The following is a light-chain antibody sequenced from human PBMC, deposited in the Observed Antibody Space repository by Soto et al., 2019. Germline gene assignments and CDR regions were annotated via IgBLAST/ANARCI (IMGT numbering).Light chain of an antibody. J-gene: IGKJ4*01. CDR3: QQRNSSPLT. CDR2: EAS. V-gene: IGKV3-11*01. Sequence: VLTQSPDTLSLSPGERATLSCRASQDVGKFLVWYHQKPGLSPSLVIYEASKRATDIPDRFSGSGSGTAFTLTINRLEPEDVGFYYCQQRNSSPLTFGGGTKVEIK. CDR1: QDVGKF.